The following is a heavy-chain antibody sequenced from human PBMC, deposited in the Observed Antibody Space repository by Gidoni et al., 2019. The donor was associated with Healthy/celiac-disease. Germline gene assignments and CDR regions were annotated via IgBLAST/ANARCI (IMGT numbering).Heavy chain of an antibody. D-gene: IGHD3-10*01. J-gene: IGHJ2*01. V-gene: IGHV3-30*01. Sequence: QVQLVESGGGVVQPGRSLRLSCAASGFTFSSYAMHWVRQAPGKGLEWVAVISYDGSNKYYADSVKGRFTISRDNSKNTLYLQMNSLRAEDTAVYYCARGGGPRLGGWYFDLWGRGTLVTVSS. CDR3: ARGGGPRLGGWYFDL. CDR1: GFTFSSYA. CDR2: ISYDGSNK.